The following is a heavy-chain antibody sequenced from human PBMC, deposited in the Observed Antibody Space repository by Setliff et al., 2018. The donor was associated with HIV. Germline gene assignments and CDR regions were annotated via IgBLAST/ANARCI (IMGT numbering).Heavy chain of an antibody. CDR1: GFTFNNYW. J-gene: IGHJ3*02. Sequence: GGSLRLSCAVSGFTFNNYWIVWVRQAPGKGLEWVANIDQDGSHKYYVDSVKGRFTISRDNAKNSLYLQMDSLRVEDTAVYYCAKAGYYDSSGSAGDAFDIWGQGTMVTVSS. CDR2: IDQDGSHK. V-gene: IGHV3-7*01. D-gene: IGHD3-22*01. CDR3: AKAGYYDSSGSAGDAFDI.